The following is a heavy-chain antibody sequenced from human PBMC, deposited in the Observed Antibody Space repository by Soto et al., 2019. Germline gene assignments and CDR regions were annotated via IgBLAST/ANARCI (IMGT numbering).Heavy chain of an antibody. CDR1: GYTFTDYY. CDR3: ARSLGYNWNDDY. J-gene: IGHJ4*02. V-gene: IGHV1-2*02. Sequence: QVQLVQSGAEVKKPGASVKVSCKASGYTFTDYYIQWVRQAPGQGLEWMGWINPYSGGTNSAQKFQGRVTMTRDTSISTAYMELSRLRSDDTAVFYCARSLGYNWNDDYWGQGTLVTVSS. D-gene: IGHD1-20*01. CDR2: INPYSGGT.